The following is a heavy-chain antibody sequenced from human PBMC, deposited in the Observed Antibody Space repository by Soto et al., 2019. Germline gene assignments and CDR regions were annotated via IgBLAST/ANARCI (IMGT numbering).Heavy chain of an antibody. CDR1: GLAFGNYP. D-gene: IGHD3-10*01. CDR3: AKDRTMARGIRAFDI. CDR2: ISGSGGMT. J-gene: IGHJ3*02. V-gene: IGHV3-23*01. Sequence: EAQLLQYGGGLVPPGGSLRLSCVASGLAFGNYPMAWVRQTPGKGLQWISTISGSGGMTDYEDSVRGRFTVSIDHSKDTVHLQMTSLRADDTAVYYCAKDRTMARGIRAFDIWGQGTTVTISS.